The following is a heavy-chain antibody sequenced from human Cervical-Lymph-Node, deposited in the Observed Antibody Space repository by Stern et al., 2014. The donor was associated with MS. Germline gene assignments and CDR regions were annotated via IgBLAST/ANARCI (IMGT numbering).Heavy chain of an antibody. CDR1: GFAFSTFG. Sequence: QVQLVQSGGGVVQPGRSLRLSCSPSGFAFSTFGMHWVRQAPGKGLEWMALTSFDGAKTYYADSVKGRFTISRDNPKNTLYLQMKSLRGEDTAVYYCARGSDWYPLDYWGQGTLVTVSS. V-gene: IGHV3-30*03. CDR3: ARGSDWYPLDY. D-gene: IGHD6-19*01. CDR2: TSFDGAKT. J-gene: IGHJ4*02.